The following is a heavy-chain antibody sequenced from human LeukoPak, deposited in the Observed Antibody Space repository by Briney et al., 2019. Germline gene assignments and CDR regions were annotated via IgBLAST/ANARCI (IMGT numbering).Heavy chain of an antibody. CDR3: TRWRLGGSNTDDGFDY. CDR2: MSPKTGKT. D-gene: IGHD1-1*01. Sequence: ASVKVSCKASGYTFTSHDINWVRQATGQGLEWMGWMSPKTGKTGYASRFQGRVTMTSNPSISTAYLELSSLRSDDTAVYYCTRWRLGGSNTDDGFDYWGQGTLVTVSS. J-gene: IGHJ4*02. CDR1: GYTFTSHD. V-gene: IGHV1-8*01.